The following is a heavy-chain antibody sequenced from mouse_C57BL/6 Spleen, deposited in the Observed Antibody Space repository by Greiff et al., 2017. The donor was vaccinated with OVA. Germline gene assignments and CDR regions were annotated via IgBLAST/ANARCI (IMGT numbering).Heavy chain of an antibody. D-gene: IGHD1-1*01. CDR1: GYSFTGYF. Sequence: EVQVVESGPELVKPGDSVKISCKASGYSFTGYFMNWVMQSHGKSLEWIGRINPYNGDTFYNQKFKGKATLTVDKSSSTAHMELRSLTSEDSAVYYCARPYGSSYGDYAMDYWGQGTSVTVSS. V-gene: IGHV1-20*01. CDR2: INPYNGDT. J-gene: IGHJ4*01. CDR3: ARPYGSSYGDYAMDY.